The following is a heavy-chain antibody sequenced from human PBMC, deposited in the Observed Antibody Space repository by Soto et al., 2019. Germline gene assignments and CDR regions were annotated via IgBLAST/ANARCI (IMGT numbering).Heavy chain of an antibody. V-gene: IGHV3-73*01. J-gene: IGHJ3*02. CDR2: IRSKANSYAP. CDR3: TSSYYDFWSGYYAFDI. D-gene: IGHD3-3*01. CDR1: GFTFSGSA. Sequence: GGSLRLSCAASGFTFSGSAMHWVRQASGKGLEWVGRIRSKANSYAPAYAASVKGRFTISRDDSKNTAYLQMNILKTEDTAVYYCTSSYYDFWSGYYAFDIWGQGTMVTVSS.